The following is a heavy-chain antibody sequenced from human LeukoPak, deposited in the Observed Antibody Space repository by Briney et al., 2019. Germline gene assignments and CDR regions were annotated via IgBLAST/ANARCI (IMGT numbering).Heavy chain of an antibody. CDR2: IIPIFGTA. J-gene: IGHJ4*02. V-gene: IGHV1-69*13. Sequence: ASVKVSCKASGGTYSSYGISWVRQAPGQGLEWMGGIIPIFGTANYAQKVQGRVTITADESTSTAYMELSSLRSEDTAVYYCAREHSSSWDYYFDYWGQGALVTVSS. CDR1: GGTYSSYG. CDR3: AREHSSSWDYYFDY. D-gene: IGHD6-13*01.